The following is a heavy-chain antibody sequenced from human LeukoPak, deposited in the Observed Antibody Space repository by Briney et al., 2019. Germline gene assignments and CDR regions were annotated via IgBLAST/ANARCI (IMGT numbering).Heavy chain of an antibody. CDR1: GGSISSYY. CDR2: IYYNGST. Sequence: PSETLSLTCTVSGGSISSYYWSWIRQPPGKGLEWIGYIYYNGSTNYNPSLKSRVTISVDTSKNQFSLKLSSATAADTAVYYCARGVRSSWYYAFDIWGQGTMVTVSS. CDR3: ARGVRSSWYYAFDI. V-gene: IGHV4-59*01. J-gene: IGHJ3*02. D-gene: IGHD6-13*01.